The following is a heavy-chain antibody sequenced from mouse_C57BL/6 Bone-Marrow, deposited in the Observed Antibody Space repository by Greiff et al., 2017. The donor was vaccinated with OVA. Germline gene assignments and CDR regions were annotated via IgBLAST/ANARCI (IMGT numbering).Heavy chain of an antibody. D-gene: IGHD1-1*01. CDR3: ARRATVPMDY. Sequence: VKLQQSGPELVKPGASVKISCKASGYSFTSYYIHWVKQRPGQGLEWIGWIYPGSGNTKYNEKFKGKATLTADTSSSTAYMQLSSLTSEDSAVYYCARRATVPMDYWGQGTSVTVSS. V-gene: IGHV1-66*01. J-gene: IGHJ4*01. CDR1: GYSFTSYY. CDR2: IYPGSGNT.